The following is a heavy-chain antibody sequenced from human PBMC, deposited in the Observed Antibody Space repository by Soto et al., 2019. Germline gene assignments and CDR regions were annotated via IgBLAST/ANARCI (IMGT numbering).Heavy chain of an antibody. D-gene: IGHD2-15*01. CDR2: ISGSGGST. CDR3: AKSGVPVVVAATPPYYFDY. J-gene: IGHJ4*02. Sequence: EVQLLESGGGLVQPGGSLRLSCAASGFTFSSYAMSWVRQAPGKGLEWVSAISGSGGSTYYADSVKGRFTISRDNSKNTLYLQMNSLRAEDTAVYYCAKSGVPVVVAATPPYYFDYWGQETLVTVSS. CDR1: GFTFSSYA. V-gene: IGHV3-23*01.